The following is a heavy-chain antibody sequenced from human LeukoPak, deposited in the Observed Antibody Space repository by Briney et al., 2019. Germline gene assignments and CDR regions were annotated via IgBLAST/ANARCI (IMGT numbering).Heavy chain of an antibody. Sequence: SETLSLTCTVSVGSLSGYYWSWIRQPPGKGLEWIGYIYSSGSTTYNSSLKSRVTISVDTSKNQFSLKLSSGTAADTAVYYCARRAVAENYFDYWGQGTLVTVSS. CDR3: ARRAVAENYFDY. D-gene: IGHD6-19*01. J-gene: IGHJ4*02. CDR2: IYSSGST. V-gene: IGHV4-4*09. CDR1: VGSLSGYY.